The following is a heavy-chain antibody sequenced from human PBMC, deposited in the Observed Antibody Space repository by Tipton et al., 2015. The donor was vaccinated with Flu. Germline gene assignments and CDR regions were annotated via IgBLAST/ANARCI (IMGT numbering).Heavy chain of an antibody. CDR3: AKDDCGAGPFYNGMDV. J-gene: IGHJ6*02. Sequence: TLSLTCTVSGDSFMTYYWSWIRQPPGKGLEWIAYISYNGSPNYHPSLKSRVTISVDTSKNEFSLSLTSVTGADTAVYYCAKDDCGAGPFYNGMDVWGQGTTVTVSS. CDR1: GDSFMTYY. CDR2: ISYNGSP. D-gene: IGHD4/OR15-4a*01. V-gene: IGHV4-59*01.